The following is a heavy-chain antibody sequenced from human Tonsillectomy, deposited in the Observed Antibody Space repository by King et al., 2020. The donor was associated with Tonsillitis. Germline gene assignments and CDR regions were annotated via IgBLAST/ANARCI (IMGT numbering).Heavy chain of an antibody. Sequence: VQLVESGGGLGQPGRSLRLSCAAAGFTFSNYGMHWVRQAPGKGLGWGAVIWYDGSNKYYAESVKGRFTLSRDNSQNTLYLQMSSLRAEETAVYYCARDREGLDYWGQGTLVTVSS. J-gene: IGHJ4*02. CDR3: ARDREGLDY. CDR1: GFTFSNYG. CDR2: IWYDGSNK. V-gene: IGHV3-33*01.